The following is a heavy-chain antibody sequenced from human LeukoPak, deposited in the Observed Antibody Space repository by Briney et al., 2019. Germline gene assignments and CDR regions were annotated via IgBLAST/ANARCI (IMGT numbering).Heavy chain of an antibody. CDR2: ISFDGSNK. Sequence: GGSLRLSCAASGFTFSSYAIHWVRQAPGKGLEWVSLISFDGSNKYYADSVKGRFAISRDNLKNTLYLQMNSLRPEDTAVYYCARGNGLSSGWYEFDFWGQGALVAVSS. CDR3: ARGNGLSSGWYEFDF. CDR1: GFTFSSYA. V-gene: IGHV3-30*09. J-gene: IGHJ4*02. D-gene: IGHD6-19*01.